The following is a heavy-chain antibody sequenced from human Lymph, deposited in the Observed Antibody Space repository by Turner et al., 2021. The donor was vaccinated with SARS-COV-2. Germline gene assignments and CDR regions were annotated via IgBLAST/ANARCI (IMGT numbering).Heavy chain of an antibody. CDR2: LYYSGRT. CDR3: ARLRQGLVHGYFDL. J-gene: IGHJ2*01. D-gene: IGHD6-19*01. V-gene: IGHV4-39*01. Sequence: LQLQESGPGLVKPSETLSLTCTVSGGSSSSRSYYWGWIRQPPGKGPGWIGSLYYSGRTDYNPSLKSRDTISVDASKNQFSLKLSAVTAADTAVYDCARLRQGLVHGYFDLWGRGTLVTVSS. CDR1: GGSSSSRSYY.